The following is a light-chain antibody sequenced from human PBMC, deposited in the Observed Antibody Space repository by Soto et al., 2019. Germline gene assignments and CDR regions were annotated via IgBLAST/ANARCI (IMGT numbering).Light chain of an antibody. CDR3: LQRSDWRT. CDR1: ESISRS. CDR2: DAS. Sequence: IVLTHSPSTLSLSPVERATLSFRASESISRSLAWYQQRPGQAPRLLMYDASNRATGIPQRFSGSGSGTDFTLTISSLEPEDFAVYYCLQRSDWRTFGRGTKVDIK. J-gene: IGKJ1*01. V-gene: IGKV3-11*01.